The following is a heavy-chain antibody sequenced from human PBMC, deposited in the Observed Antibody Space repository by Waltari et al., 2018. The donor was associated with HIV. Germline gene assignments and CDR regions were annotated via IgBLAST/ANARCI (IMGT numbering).Heavy chain of an antibody. Sequence: QVQLVQSGAEVKKPGASVKVSCKVSGYTLTELSMHWVRQAPGKGLEWMGGFDPEDGETIYAQKFQGRVTMTEDTSTDTAYMELSSLRSEDTAVYYCATNSAFWSGRRPRNWFDPWGQGTLVTVSS. J-gene: IGHJ5*02. CDR2: FDPEDGET. CDR1: GYTLTELS. D-gene: IGHD3-3*01. CDR3: ATNSAFWSGRRPRNWFDP. V-gene: IGHV1-24*01.